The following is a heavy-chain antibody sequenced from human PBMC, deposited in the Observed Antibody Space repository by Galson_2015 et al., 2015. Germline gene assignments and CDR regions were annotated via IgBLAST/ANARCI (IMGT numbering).Heavy chain of an antibody. Sequence: SLRLSCAASGFTFSSYGMHWVRQAPGKGLEWVAVISYDGSNKYYADSVKGRFTISRDNSKNTLYLQMNSLRAEDTAVYYCARDFMVRGTDYYYYYGMDVWGQGTTVTVSS. CDR1: GFTFSSYG. CDR3: ARDFMVRGTDYYYYYGMDV. CDR2: ISYDGSNK. D-gene: IGHD3-10*01. J-gene: IGHJ6*02. V-gene: IGHV3-30*03.